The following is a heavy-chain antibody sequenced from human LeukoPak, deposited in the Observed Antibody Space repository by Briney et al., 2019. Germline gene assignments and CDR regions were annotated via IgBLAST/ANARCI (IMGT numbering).Heavy chain of an antibody. CDR2: ITNSGNSK. J-gene: IGHJ4*02. V-gene: IGHV3-48*01. Sequence: GGSLRLSCAASEFTFSSYSMNWVRQAPGKGLEWVSYITNSGNSKSYADSVKGRFTISRDNTKSSLYLQMNSLRAEDTAVYYCAKEVRPYSSSLPGDYWGQGTLVTVSS. CDR1: EFTFSSYS. D-gene: IGHD6-6*01. CDR3: AKEVRPYSSSLPGDY.